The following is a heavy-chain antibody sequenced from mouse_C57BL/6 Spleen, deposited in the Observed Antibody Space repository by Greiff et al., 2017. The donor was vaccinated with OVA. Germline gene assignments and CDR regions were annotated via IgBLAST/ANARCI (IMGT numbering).Heavy chain of an antibody. Sequence: QVQLQQPGAELVKPGSSVKLSCKASGYTFTSYWMHWVKQRPIQGLEWIGNIDPSGSETHYNQKFKDKATLTVDKSSSTAYMQLSSLTSEDSAVYYCERGNYCGSSLDWFAYWGQGTLVTVSA. V-gene: IGHV1-52*01. CDR2: IDPSGSET. D-gene: IGHD1-1*01. CDR1: GYTFTSYW. CDR3: ERGNYCGSSLDWFAY. J-gene: IGHJ3*01.